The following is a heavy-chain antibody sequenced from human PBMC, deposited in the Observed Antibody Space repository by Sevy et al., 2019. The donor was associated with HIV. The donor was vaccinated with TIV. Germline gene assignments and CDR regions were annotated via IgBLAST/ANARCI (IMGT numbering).Heavy chain of an antibody. V-gene: IGHV3-23*01. J-gene: IGHJ6*02. CDR3: AKVGYCSSTSCYSIYYGMDV. CDR1: GFTFSRNA. CDR2: ITGSGGST. Sequence: GGSLRLSCAASGFTFSRNAMSWVRQAPGKGLEWASGITGSGGSTYYADSVKGRFTISRDNSKKTRYLQMNSLRVEDTAVYYYAKVGYCSSTSCYSIYYGMDVWGQGTTVTVSS. D-gene: IGHD2-2*02.